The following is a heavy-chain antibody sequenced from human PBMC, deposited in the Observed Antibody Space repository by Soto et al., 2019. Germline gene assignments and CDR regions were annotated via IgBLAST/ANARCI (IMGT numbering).Heavy chain of an antibody. CDR1: GGTFSSYA. CDR2: IIPIFGTA. CDR3: ARGVVVVAATHHYYYYGMDV. D-gene: IGHD2-15*01. Sequence: QVQLVQSGAEVKKPGSSVKVSCKASGGTFSSYAISWVRQAPGQGLEWMGGIIPIFGTANYAQKFQGRVTITADESTSTAYRELSGLRSEDTAVYYCARGVVVVAATHHYYYYGMDVWGQGTTVTVSS. V-gene: IGHV1-69*12. J-gene: IGHJ6*02.